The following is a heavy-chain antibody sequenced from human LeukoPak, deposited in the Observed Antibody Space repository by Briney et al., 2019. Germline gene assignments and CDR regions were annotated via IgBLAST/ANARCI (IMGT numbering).Heavy chain of an antibody. CDR3: ARVGGSGSWDAFDI. Sequence: SCKASGYLFNTYGMNWVRQAPGKGLEWVSYISSSGSTIYYADSVKGRFTISRDNAKNSLYLQMNSLRAEDTAVYYCARVGGSGSWDAFDIWGQGTMVTVSS. V-gene: IGHV3-48*03. CDR1: GYLFNTYG. J-gene: IGHJ3*02. CDR2: ISSSGSTI. D-gene: IGHD3-10*01.